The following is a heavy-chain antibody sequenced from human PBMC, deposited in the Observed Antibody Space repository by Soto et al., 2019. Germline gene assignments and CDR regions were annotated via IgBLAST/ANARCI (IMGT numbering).Heavy chain of an antibody. J-gene: IGHJ4*02. CDR2: IKSKTDGGTT. Sequence: SLRLSCAASGFTFSNAWMNWVRQAPGKGLEWVGRIKSKTDGGTTDYAAPVKGRFTISRDDSKNTLYLQMNSLKTGDTAVYYCTTDFTWTTVTVFDYWGQGTLVTVSS. V-gene: IGHV3-15*07. CDR3: TTDFTWTTVTVFDY. CDR1: GFTFSNAW. D-gene: IGHD4-17*01.